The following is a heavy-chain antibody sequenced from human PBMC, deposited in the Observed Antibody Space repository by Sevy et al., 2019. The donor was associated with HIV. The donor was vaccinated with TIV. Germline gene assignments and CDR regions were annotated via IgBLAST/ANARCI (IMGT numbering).Heavy chain of an antibody. J-gene: IGHJ4*02. Sequence: GGSLRLSCVASGFTFSSYEMNWVRQAPGKGLEWVSYISNSGSDIHYSDSLRGRFTISRDNAKNSLFLQMNSLRAEDTAVYYCARDLPPSATTVAHFDYWGQGTLLTVSS. CDR3: ARDLPPSATTVAHFDY. CDR1: GFTFSSYE. CDR2: ISNSGSDI. D-gene: IGHD4-17*01. V-gene: IGHV3-48*03.